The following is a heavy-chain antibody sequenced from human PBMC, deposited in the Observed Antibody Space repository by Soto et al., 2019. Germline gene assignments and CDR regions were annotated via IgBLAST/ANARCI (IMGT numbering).Heavy chain of an antibody. J-gene: IGHJ4*02. CDR2: IYYSGNT. D-gene: IGHD6-13*01. CDR1: GGSISSTSDY. Sequence: PSETLSLTCTVSGGSISSTSDYWGWIRQPPGKGLEYIVSIYYSGNTYYNPSLKSRVTISVDTSKNQFSLKLSSVTAADTAVYYCARHGTGYSSFPDYWGQGTQVTVSS. CDR3: ARHGTGYSSFPDY. V-gene: IGHV4-39*01.